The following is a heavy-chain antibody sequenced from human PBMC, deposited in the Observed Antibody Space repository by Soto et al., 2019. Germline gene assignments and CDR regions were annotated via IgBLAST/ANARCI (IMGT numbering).Heavy chain of an antibody. D-gene: IGHD3-9*01. Sequence: GGSLRLSCAGSTFNFTSYSLNWVRQAPGKGLEWVSSISATSTYIFYADSVKGRFTISRDNAKNSVSLQMNSLRAEDTALYYCARVNSATGSMHFDHWGQGTLVTVPQ. CDR2: ISATSTYI. CDR3: ARVNSATGSMHFDH. CDR1: TFNFTSYS. V-gene: IGHV3-21*01. J-gene: IGHJ4*02.